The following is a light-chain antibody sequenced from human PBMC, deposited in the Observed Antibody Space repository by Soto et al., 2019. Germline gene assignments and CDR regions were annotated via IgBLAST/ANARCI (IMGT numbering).Light chain of an antibody. V-gene: IGLV2-14*03. CDR2: DVN. CDR3: SSYTILNTVI. J-gene: IGLJ2*01. CDR1: SSDVGSSNY. Sequence: QSALTQPASVSVSPGQSITLSCTGSSSDVGSSNYVSWYQQLPGKAPKLIIFDVNNRPSGVSDRFSGSKSDNTASLTISGLQAEDEADYYCSSYTILNTVIFGGGTKLTVL.